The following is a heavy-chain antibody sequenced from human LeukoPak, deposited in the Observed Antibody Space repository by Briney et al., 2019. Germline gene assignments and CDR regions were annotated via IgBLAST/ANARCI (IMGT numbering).Heavy chain of an antibody. J-gene: IGHJ4*02. CDR1: GGSISSYY. CDR2: IYYSGST. D-gene: IGHD6-13*01. Sequence: SETQSLTCTVSGGSISSYYWSWIRQPPGKGLEWIGYIYYSGSTKYNPSLKGRVTISVDTSKNQFSLKLSSVTAADTAVYYCAWGGSWYEIWGQGTLVTVSS. CDR3: AWGGSWYEI. V-gene: IGHV4-59*01.